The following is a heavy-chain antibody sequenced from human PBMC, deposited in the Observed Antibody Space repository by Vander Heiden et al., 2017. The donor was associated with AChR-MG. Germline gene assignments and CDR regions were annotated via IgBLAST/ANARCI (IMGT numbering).Heavy chain of an antibody. Sequence: EVQLVESGGGLVKPGGSLRLSCAASGFTFSSYSMNWVRQAPGKGLEWVSSISSSSSYIYYADSVKGRFTISRDNAKNSLYLQMNSLRAEDTAVYYCARTYRDTMIVVVIREDAFDIWGQGTMVTVSS. CDR3: ARTYRDTMIVVVIREDAFDI. J-gene: IGHJ3*02. D-gene: IGHD3-22*01. CDR1: GFTFSSYS. V-gene: IGHV3-21*01. CDR2: ISSSSSYI.